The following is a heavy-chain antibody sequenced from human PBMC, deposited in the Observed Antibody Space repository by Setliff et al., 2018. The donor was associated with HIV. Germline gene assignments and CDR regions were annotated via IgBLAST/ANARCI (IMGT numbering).Heavy chain of an antibody. J-gene: IGHJ4*02. CDR1: GGPLNSRNW. Sequence: SETLSLTCAVSGGPLNSRNWWSWVRQPPGKGLEWIGEVFHSGSANSNASLRSRVMISVDTSKNQFSLKLSAVTAADTAMYYCVTVKRFADYVGSWGQGTLVTVSS. CDR3: VTVKRFADYVGS. D-gene: IGHD3-10*01. CDR2: VFHSGSA. V-gene: IGHV4-4*02.